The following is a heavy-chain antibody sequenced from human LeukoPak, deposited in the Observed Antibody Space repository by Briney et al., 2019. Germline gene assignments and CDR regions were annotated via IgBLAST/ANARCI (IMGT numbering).Heavy chain of an antibody. V-gene: IGHV4-59*01. CDR3: ARDKTRWVFRY. D-gene: IGHD2-15*01. CDR1: GGSISGYF. CDR2: IYHDGST. J-gene: IGHJ4*02. Sequence: SETLSLTCTVSGGSISGYFWNWIRQSPGKGLEWIGYIYHDGSTSYNPSLKSRVTMSVDTSKNQFSLKLYSVTAADTAVYYCARDKTRWVFRYWGPGTLVTVSS.